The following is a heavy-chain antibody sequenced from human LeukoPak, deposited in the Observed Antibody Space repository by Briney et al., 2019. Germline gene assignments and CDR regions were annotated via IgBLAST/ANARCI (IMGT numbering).Heavy chain of an antibody. V-gene: IGHV1-2*06. D-gene: IGHD6-13*01. Sequence: ASVKVSCKASGYTFTGYYMHWVRQAPGQGLEWMGRINPNSGGTNYAQKFQGRVTMTRDTSISTAYMELSRLRSDDTAVYYCARRFIAAAGKYYFAYWGQGTLGTVSS. J-gene: IGHJ4*02. CDR3: ARRFIAAAGKYYFAY. CDR1: GYTFTGYY. CDR2: INPNSGGT.